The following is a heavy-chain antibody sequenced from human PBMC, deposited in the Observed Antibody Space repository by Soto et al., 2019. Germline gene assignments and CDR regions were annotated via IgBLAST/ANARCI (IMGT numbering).Heavy chain of an antibody. J-gene: IGHJ4*02. CDR1: GYNFAGYW. D-gene: IGHD3-3*01. V-gene: IGHV5-51*01. CDR3: ARGGVSTRTFDY. Sequence: GESLKISCKGSGYNFAGYWIAWMRQMPGKGLELMGIIYPSDSDTRYRPSFQGQVTISADKSISSAYLQWSSLRASDTAMYYCARGGVSTRTFDYWGQGTPVTVSS. CDR2: IYPSDSDT.